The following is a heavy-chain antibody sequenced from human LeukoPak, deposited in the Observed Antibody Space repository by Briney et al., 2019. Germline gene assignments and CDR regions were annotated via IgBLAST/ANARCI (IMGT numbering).Heavy chain of an antibody. Sequence: PGGSLRLSCEASGFTFSNYAMHWVRQAPGKGLEWVAVIWFDGSNRYYAGSVKGRFTISRDNSKNMLHLQMNALRAEDTGVYYCARSRRLALAVTRYNFFALDVWGQGTTVTVSS. CDR1: GFTFSNYA. CDR3: ARSRRLALAVTRYNFFALDV. V-gene: IGHV3-33*01. CDR2: IWFDGSNR. D-gene: IGHD6-19*01. J-gene: IGHJ6*02.